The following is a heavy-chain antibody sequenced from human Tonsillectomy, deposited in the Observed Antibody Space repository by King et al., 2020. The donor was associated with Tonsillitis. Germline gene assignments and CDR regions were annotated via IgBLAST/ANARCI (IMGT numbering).Heavy chain of an antibody. CDR1: GFTFSDYY. V-gene: IGHV3-11*05. CDR2: ISSSSSYT. CDR3: ARDGHYYGSGSPY. Sequence: VQLVESGGGLVKPGGSLRLSCASSGFTFSDYYMSWILQAPGKGLEWVSYISSSSSYTNYADSVKGRFTISRDNAKNSLYLQMNSLRAEDTAVYYCARDGHYYGSGSPYWGQGTLVTVSS. J-gene: IGHJ4*02. D-gene: IGHD3-10*01.